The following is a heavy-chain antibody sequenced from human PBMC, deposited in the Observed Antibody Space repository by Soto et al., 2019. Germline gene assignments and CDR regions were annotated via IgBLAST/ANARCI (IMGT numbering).Heavy chain of an antibody. V-gene: IGHV3-21*01. CDR3: ARPSVVRGPYYFDY. Sequence: EVQLVESGGGLVKPGGSLRLSCAASGFTFSSYSMNWVRQAPGKGLEWVSSISSSSSYIYYADSVKGRFTISRDNAKNSLYLQMNSLRAEDTAVYYCARPSVVRGPYYFDYWGQGTLVTVSS. CDR2: ISSSSSYI. D-gene: IGHD3-10*01. CDR1: GFTFSSYS. J-gene: IGHJ4*02.